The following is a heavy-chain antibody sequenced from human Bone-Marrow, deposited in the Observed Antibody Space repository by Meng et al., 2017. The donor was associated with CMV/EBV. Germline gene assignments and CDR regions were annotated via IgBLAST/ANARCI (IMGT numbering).Heavy chain of an antibody. CDR3: AGYLGVVIINAFDI. V-gene: IGHV4-34*01. J-gene: IGHJ3*02. CDR2: INHSGST. Sequence: SETLSLTCAVYGGSFSGYYWSWIRQPPGKGLEWIGEINHSGSTNYNPSLKSRVTISVDTSKTQFSLKLSSVTAADTAVYYCAGYLGVVIINAFDIWGQGTMVTVSS. D-gene: IGHD3-3*01. CDR1: GGSFSGYY.